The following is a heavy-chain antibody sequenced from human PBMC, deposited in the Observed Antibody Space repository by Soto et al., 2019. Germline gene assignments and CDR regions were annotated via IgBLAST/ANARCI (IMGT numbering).Heavy chain of an antibody. CDR2: ISWNSGSI. V-gene: IGHV3-9*01. CDR3: AKDRKDCSSTSCLPTYYYYGMDV. Sequence: PGGSLRLSCAASGFTFDDYAMHWVRQAPGKGLEWVSGISWNSGSIGYADSVKGRFTISRDNAKNSLYLQMNSLRAEDTALYYCAKDRKDCSSTSCLPTYYYYGMDVWGQGTTVTVSS. CDR1: GFTFDDYA. D-gene: IGHD2-2*01. J-gene: IGHJ6*02.